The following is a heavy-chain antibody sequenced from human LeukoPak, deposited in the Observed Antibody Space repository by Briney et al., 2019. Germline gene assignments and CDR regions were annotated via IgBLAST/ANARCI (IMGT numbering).Heavy chain of an antibody. D-gene: IGHD4-23*01. CDR1: GGTFSSYA. Sequence: SVKVSCTASGGTFSSYAISWVRQAPGQGLEWMGGIIPIFGTANYAQKFQGRFTITADKSTNTAYMQLNSLRSEDTALYYFARRAGGYSHPYDYWGQGTLVSVSS. V-gene: IGHV1-69*06. J-gene: IGHJ4*02. CDR3: ARRAGGYSHPYDY. CDR2: IIPIFGTA.